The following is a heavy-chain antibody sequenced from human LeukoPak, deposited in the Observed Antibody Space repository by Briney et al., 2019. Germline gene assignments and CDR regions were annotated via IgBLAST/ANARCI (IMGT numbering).Heavy chain of an antibody. CDR1: GYSFTSYW. CDR2: IYPGDSDT. CDR3: ARQYYDYVWGSYRLDY. V-gene: IGHV5-51*01. J-gene: IGHJ4*02. Sequence: KPGESLKISCKGSGYSFTSYWIGWVRQMPGKGLEWMGIIYPGDSDTRYSPSFQGQVTISADKSISTAYLQWSSLKASDTAMYYCARQYYDYVWGSYRLDYWGQGTLVIVSS. D-gene: IGHD3-16*02.